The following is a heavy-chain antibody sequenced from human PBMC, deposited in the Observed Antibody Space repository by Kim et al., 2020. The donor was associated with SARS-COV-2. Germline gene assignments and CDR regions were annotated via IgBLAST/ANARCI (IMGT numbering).Heavy chain of an antibody. CDR2: INHSGST. V-gene: IGHV4-34*01. CDR3: ARGPAATKLYGMDV. D-gene: IGHD6-25*01. Sequence: SETLSLTCAVYGGSFSGYYWSWIRQPPGKGLEWIGEINHSGSTNYNPSLKSRVTISVDTSKNQFSLKLSSVTAADTAVYYCARGPAATKLYGMDVWGQGTTVTVSS. J-gene: IGHJ6*02. CDR1: GGSFSGYY.